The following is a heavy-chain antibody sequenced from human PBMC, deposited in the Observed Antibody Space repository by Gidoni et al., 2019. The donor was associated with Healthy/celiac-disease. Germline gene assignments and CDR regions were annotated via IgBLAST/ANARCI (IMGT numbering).Heavy chain of an antibody. Sequence: QVQLQQWGAGLLKPSETLSLTCAVYGGSFSGYYWSWIRQPPGKGLEWIGEINHSGSTNYNPSLKSRVTISVDTSKNQFSLKLSSVTAADTAVYYCARGATVTGRGFDPWGQGTLVTVSS. V-gene: IGHV4-34*01. D-gene: IGHD4-17*01. CDR3: ARGATVTGRGFDP. CDR1: GGSFSGYY. CDR2: INHSGST. J-gene: IGHJ5*02.